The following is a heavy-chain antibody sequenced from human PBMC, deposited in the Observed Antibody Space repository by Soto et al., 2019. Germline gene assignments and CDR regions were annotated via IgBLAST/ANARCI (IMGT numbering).Heavy chain of an antibody. CDR2: ISSSSATI. D-gene: IGHD6-13*01. V-gene: IGHV3-48*02. CDR3: ARDMSWCIGSPDF. Sequence: GGSLRLSCAASGFTFSSYSMNWVRQAPGKGLEWLSYISSSSATIYYADSVKGRFTISRDNAKMSVYLQMNSLRDEDTAVYYCARDMSWCIGSPDFCGQGFLVTVSS. CDR1: GFTFSSYS. J-gene: IGHJ4*02.